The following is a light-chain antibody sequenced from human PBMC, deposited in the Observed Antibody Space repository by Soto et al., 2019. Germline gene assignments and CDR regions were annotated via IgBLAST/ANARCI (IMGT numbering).Light chain of an antibody. Sequence: DVPMTQSPSSLSASVGDRVTITCRASQGMSNYLAWVQQKPGKAPKPLIYAASSLQSGVLSRVSGSGSATDFTLIISSLQPEDFATYYCQQYNSYPITFGQGTRLEMK. J-gene: IGKJ5*01. CDR3: QQYNSYPIT. CDR1: QGMSNY. CDR2: AAS. V-gene: IGKV1-16*01.